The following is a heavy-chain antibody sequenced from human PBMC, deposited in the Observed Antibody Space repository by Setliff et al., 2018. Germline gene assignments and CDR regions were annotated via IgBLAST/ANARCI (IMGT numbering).Heavy chain of an antibody. D-gene: IGHD3-16*01. Sequence: GGSLRLSCAASGFTFSSYWMYWVRQAPGKGLVWVSRIKRRGDGGTIDYAAPVKGRFTISREDSKDTLYLQMNSLRSEDTAVYFCARVYCRHSCLVESYMDVWGTGTTVTVSS. V-gene: IGHV3-15*07. CDR1: GFTFSSYW. J-gene: IGHJ6*03. CDR3: ARVYCRHSCLVESYMDV. CDR2: IKRRGDGGTI.